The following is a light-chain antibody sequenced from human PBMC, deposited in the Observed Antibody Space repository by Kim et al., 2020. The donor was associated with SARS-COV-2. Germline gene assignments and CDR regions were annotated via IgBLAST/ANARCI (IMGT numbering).Light chain of an antibody. CDR3: QQYNNWPRT. CDR2: GTS. V-gene: IGKV3-15*01. Sequence: EIVLTQSPGTLSLSPGERATLSCRASQSVGSGYLAWYQQKPGQAPRLLIYGTSSRATGIPARFSGSGSGTEFTLTISSLQSEDFALYFCQQYNNWPRTFGQGTKVDIK. CDR1: QSVGSGY. J-gene: IGKJ1*01.